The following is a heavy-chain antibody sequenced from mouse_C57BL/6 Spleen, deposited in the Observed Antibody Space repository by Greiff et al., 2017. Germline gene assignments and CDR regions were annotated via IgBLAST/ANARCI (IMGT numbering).Heavy chain of an antibody. D-gene: IGHD2-4*01. CDR2: IDPSDSYT. CDR3: ARRSYDYGYAMDY. Sequence: VQLQQPGAELVMPGASVKLSCKASGYTFTSYWMHWVKQRPGQGLEWIGEIDPSDSYTNYNQKFKGKSTLTVDKSSSTAYMQLSSLTSEDSAVYYCARRSYDYGYAMDYWGQGTSVTVSS. CDR1: GYTFTSYW. V-gene: IGHV1-69*01. J-gene: IGHJ4*01.